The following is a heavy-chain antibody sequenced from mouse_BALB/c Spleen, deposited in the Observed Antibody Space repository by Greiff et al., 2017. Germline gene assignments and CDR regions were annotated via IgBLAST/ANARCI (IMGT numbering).Heavy chain of an antibody. D-gene: IGHD2-4*01. CDR1: GYTFTDYW. J-gene: IGHJ3*01. CDR2: IDTSDSYT. V-gene: IGHV1-69*01. Sequence: QVQLQQPGAELVMPGASVKMSCKASGYTFTDYWMHWVKLRPGQGLEWIGAIDTSDSYTSYNQKFKGKATLTVDESSSTAYMQLSSLTSEDSAVYYCAREDYDYGFAYWGQGTLVTVSA. CDR3: AREDYDYGFAY.